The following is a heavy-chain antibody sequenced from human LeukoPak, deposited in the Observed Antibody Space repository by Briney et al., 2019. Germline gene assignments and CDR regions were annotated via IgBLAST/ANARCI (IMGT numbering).Heavy chain of an antibody. CDR3: ARDHIR. J-gene: IGHJ6*02. CDR1: RFRLSSHW. D-gene: IGHD2-2*02. V-gene: IGHV3-74*01. CDR2: INSDGSST. Sequence: GWSLRLSCADSRFRLSSHWLQWVRQAPGKGLVWVSRINSDGSSTSYADSVKGRLTISRDNAKNTLYLQMNSLRAEDTAVYYCARDHIRWGQGNTVTVSS.